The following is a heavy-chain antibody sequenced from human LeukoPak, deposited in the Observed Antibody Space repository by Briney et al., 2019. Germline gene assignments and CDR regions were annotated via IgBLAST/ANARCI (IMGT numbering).Heavy chain of an antibody. D-gene: IGHD3-22*01. CDR2: ISDSGGRT. J-gene: IGHJ4*02. CDR1: GITLSNYG. V-gene: IGHV3-23*01. Sequence: AGGSLRLSCAVSGITLSNYGMSWVRQAPGRGLEWVAGISDSGGRTNYADSVKGRFTISRDNPKNTLYLQMNSLRAEDTAIYFCAKRGVVIRVILVGFHKEANYFDSSGQGALVTVSS. CDR3: AKRGVVIRVILVGFHKEANYFDS.